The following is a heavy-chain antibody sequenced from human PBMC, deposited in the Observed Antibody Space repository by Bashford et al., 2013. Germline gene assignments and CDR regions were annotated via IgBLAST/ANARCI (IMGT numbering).Heavy chain of an antibody. D-gene: IGHD1-20*01. J-gene: IGHJ6*02. CDR2: ISGSGGST. V-gene: IGHV3-23*01. CDR3: ARALYNWNYFYYGMDV. Sequence: VRQAPGKGLEWVSAISGSGGSTYYADSVKGRFTISRDNSKNTLYLQMNSLRAEDTAVYYCARALYNWNYFYYGMDVWGQGTTVTVSS.